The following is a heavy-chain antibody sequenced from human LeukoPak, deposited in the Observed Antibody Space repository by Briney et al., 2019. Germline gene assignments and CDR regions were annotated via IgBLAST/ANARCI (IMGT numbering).Heavy chain of an antibody. J-gene: IGHJ4*02. D-gene: IGHD5-12*01. CDR1: GFTFSSYA. CDR3: ATKLGSGYDYVY. Sequence: GGSLRLSCAASGFTFSSYAMSWVRQAPGKGLEWVSAISGSGGSTFYAASVKGRFTISRDNSKNTLYLQMNSLRAEGTAVYYCATKLGSGYDYVYWGQGTLVTVPS. CDR2: ISGSGGST. V-gene: IGHV3-23*01.